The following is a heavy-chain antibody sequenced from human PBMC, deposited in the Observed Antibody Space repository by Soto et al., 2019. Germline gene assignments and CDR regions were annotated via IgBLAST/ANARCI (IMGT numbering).Heavy chain of an antibody. Sequence: SLRVSCQASGGTFNIDDIIKLPQAPGQGLEWMGGIIPISGTAKYAQKFQGRVTITPDESTSKAYIELSSLRSEDTAVYYGTRKSSSSSWFHHCGQGTMVTVTS. CDR2: IIPISGTA. J-gene: IGHJ5*02. V-gene: IGHV1-69*13. D-gene: IGHD6-6*01. CDR1: GGTFNIDD. CDR3: TRKSSSSSWFHH.